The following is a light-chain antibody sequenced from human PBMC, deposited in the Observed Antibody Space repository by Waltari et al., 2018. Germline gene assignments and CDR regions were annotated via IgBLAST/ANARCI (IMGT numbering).Light chain of an antibody. CDR1: QDVRSY. Sequence: DIQMTQSPSSLSASVGDRVTITCQASQDVRSYLNWYQQKPGKVPNLLIYDASNLETGVPPRFSGGGSGRDFTLTISSLQPEDIGTYYCQHHHIFPYSFGPGTTVDMK. V-gene: IGKV1-33*01. CDR3: QHHHIFPYS. CDR2: DAS. J-gene: IGKJ3*01.